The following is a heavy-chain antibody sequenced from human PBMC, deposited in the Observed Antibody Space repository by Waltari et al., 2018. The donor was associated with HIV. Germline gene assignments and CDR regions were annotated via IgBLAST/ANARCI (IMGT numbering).Heavy chain of an antibody. CDR2: IYYSGST. D-gene: IGHD1-26*01. CDR3: ARELWGALGGYFDY. V-gene: IGHV4-31*03. J-gene: IGHJ4*02. Sequence: QVQLQESGPGLVKPSQTLSLTCTGPGGSIRSGGSPWSWIRQHPGQGLEWIGYIYYSGSTYYNPSLKSRVTISVDTSKNQFSLKLSSVTAADTAVYYCARELWGALGGYFDYWGQGTLVTVSS. CDR1: GGSIRSGGSP.